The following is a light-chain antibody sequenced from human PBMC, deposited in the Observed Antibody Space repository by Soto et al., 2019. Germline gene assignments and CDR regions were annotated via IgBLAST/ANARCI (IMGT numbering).Light chain of an antibody. J-gene: IGKJ1*01. V-gene: IGKV1-39*01. CDR2: ASS. CDR3: QQSYSTPRT. Sequence: DIQVTQSPSSLSASVGDRVTITCRASQSISSYLNWYQQKPRKAPKLLIYASSSLQSGVPSRFSGSGSGTDFTLTISSLQPEDFATYYCQQSYSTPRTFGQGTKVEIK. CDR1: QSISSY.